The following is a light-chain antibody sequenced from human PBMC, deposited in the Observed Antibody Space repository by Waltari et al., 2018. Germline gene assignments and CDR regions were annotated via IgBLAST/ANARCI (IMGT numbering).Light chain of an antibody. CDR1: SSHIAVNP. CDR3: AAWDDSLYGRV. V-gene: IGLV1-44*01. J-gene: IGLJ2*01. Sequence: QSVLTQPPSASGTPGQTVSISCSGGSSHIAVNPVNWYQQLPGMAPKLLINGNNQRPSGVPDRFSGSKSGTSASLAISGLQSEDEADYYCAAWDDSLYGRVFGGGTKLTVL. CDR2: GNN.